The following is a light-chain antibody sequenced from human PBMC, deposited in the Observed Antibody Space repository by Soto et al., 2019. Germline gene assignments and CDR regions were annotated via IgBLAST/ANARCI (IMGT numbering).Light chain of an antibody. Sequence: EIVMTQSPATLSVSPGERATLSCRASQSVSSNLAWYQQKPGQAPRLLIYGASTRATGIPARFSGSGSGTVFTLTISSLQSEDFAFYYCQQYNNWYTFGQGTKLEIK. J-gene: IGKJ2*01. CDR3: QQYNNWYT. CDR2: GAS. V-gene: IGKV3-15*01. CDR1: QSVSSN.